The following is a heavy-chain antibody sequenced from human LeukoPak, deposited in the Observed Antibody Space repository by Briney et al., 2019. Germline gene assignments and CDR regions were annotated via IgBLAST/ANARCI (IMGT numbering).Heavy chain of an antibody. V-gene: IGHV1-2*02. Sequence: GASVKVSCKASGYTFTGYYMHWVRQAPGQGLEWVGWINPNTGGTNYAQKFQGGVTMTRDTSISTAYMELNRLTSDDTAVYYCATDGYTTPDHWGQGTLVTVSS. CDR1: GYTFTGYY. J-gene: IGHJ4*02. D-gene: IGHD5-18*01. CDR3: ATDGYTTPDH. CDR2: INPNTGGT.